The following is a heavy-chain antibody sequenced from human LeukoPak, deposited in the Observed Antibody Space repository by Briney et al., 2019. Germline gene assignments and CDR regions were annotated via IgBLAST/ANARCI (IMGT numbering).Heavy chain of an antibody. J-gene: IGHJ5*02. CDR3: ARHGGLTPLNWFDP. V-gene: IGHV5-51*01. CDR1: GYSFSNYW. D-gene: IGHD2-15*01. CDR2: IYPGDSDT. Sequence: GESLKISCKASGYSFSNYWIGWGRQVPGKGLEGMGIIYPGDSDTRYSPSFQGQVTISADKSFSTAYLQWRSLKASDTAMYYCARHGGLTPLNWFDPWGQGTLVTVSS.